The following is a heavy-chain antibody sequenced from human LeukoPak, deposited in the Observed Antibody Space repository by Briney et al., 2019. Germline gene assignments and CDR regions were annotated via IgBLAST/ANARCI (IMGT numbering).Heavy chain of an antibody. Sequence: ASVKVSCKASGYTFTGYYMHWVRQAPGQGLEWMGWINPNSGGTNYAQKFQGRVTMTRDTSISTAYMELSRLRSDDTAVYYCARETVTPELSGAFEIWGQGTMVTVSS. V-gene: IGHV1-2*02. D-gene: IGHD4-17*01. CDR3: ARETVTPELSGAFEI. J-gene: IGHJ3*02. CDR2: INPNSGGT. CDR1: GYTFTGYY.